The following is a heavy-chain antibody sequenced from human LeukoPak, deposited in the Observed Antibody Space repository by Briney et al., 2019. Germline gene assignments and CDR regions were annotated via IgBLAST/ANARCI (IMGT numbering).Heavy chain of an antibody. V-gene: IGHV3-48*02. CDR3: ARDGPVIGSSGWHAAFDI. Sequence: KAGGSLRLSCATSGLTFSNYGMNWVRQAPGKGLEWVSYISSSSSTIYYADSVKGRFTISRDNAKNSLYLQMNSLRDEDTAVYYCARDGPVIGSSGWHAAFDIWGQGTMVTVSS. D-gene: IGHD6-19*01. J-gene: IGHJ3*02. CDR1: GLTFSNYG. CDR2: ISSSSSTI.